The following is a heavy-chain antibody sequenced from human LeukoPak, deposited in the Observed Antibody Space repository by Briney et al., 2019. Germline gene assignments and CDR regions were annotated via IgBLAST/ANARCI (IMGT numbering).Heavy chain of an antibody. Sequence: ASVKVSCKASGYTFTSYGISWVRQAPGQGLEWMGWISAYNGNTDYAQKLQGRVTMTTDTSTSTAYMELSSLKSEDTAVYYCARSYSSGWYDLDYWGQGTLVTVSS. CDR1: GYTFTSYG. V-gene: IGHV1-18*01. D-gene: IGHD6-19*01. CDR3: ARSYSSGWYDLDY. J-gene: IGHJ4*02. CDR2: ISAYNGNT.